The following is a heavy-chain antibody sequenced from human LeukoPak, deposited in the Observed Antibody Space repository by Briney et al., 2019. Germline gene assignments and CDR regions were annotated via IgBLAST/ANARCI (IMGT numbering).Heavy chain of an antibody. CDR1: GGSISSSNW. J-gene: IGHJ6*02. CDR2: IYHSGST. Sequence: ASGTLSLTCAVSGGSISSSNWWSWVRQPPGKGLEWIGEIYHSGSTNYNPSLKSRVTISVDKSKNQFSLKLSSVTAADTAVYYCARDLYYDSSGYYPCWYYGMDVWGQGTTVTVSS. CDR3: ARDLYYDSSGYYPCWYYGMDV. V-gene: IGHV4-4*02. D-gene: IGHD3-22*01.